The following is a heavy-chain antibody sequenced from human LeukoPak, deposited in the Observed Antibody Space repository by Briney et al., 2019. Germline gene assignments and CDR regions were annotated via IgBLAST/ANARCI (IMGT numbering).Heavy chain of an antibody. Sequence: SETLSLTCAVYGGSFSGYYWSWIRQPPGKGLEWIGFIYYNGNTNYNPSLKSRVIISVDTSKNQFSLNLSSVTAADTAVYYCARYSYGGYYFDFWGQGTLVTVSA. V-gene: IGHV4-59*08. CDR3: ARYSYGGYYFDF. J-gene: IGHJ4*02. CDR1: GGSFSGYY. D-gene: IGHD5-18*01. CDR2: IYYNGNT.